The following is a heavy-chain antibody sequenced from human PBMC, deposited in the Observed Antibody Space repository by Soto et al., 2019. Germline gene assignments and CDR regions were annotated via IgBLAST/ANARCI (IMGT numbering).Heavy chain of an antibody. CDR2: ISGSGGST. CDR1: GFTFSSYA. Sequence: EVQLLESGGGLVQPGGSLRLSCAASGFTFSSYAMSWVRQAPGKGLEWVSAISGSGGSTYYADSVKGRFTISRDTSKNTLYLQMNSLRAEDTAVYYCAKDWYSGSYVTIYYFDYWGQGTLVTVSS. J-gene: IGHJ4*02. D-gene: IGHD1-26*01. V-gene: IGHV3-23*01. CDR3: AKDWYSGSYVTIYYFDY.